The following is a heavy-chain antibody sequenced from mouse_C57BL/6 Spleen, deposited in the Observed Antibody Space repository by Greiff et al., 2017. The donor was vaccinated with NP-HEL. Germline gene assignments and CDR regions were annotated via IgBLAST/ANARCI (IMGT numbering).Heavy chain of an antibody. CDR3: ARERVFGNYDAMDY. CDR1: GYTFTSYW. CDR2: IYPGSGST. Sequence: QVQLQQSGAELVKPGASVKMSCKASGYTFTSYWITWVKQRPGQGLEWIGDIYPGSGSTNYNEKFKSKATLTVDTSSSTAYMQLSSLTSEDSAVYYCARERVFGNYDAMDYWGQGTSVTVSS. D-gene: IGHD2-1*01. J-gene: IGHJ4*01. V-gene: IGHV1-55*01.